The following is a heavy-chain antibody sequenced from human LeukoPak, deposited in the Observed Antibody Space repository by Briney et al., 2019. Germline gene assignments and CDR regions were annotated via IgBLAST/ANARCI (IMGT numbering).Heavy chain of an antibody. CDR2: INFGGGST. Sequence: ASVKVSCKASGYTVTSYNMHWVRQAPGQGLEWMGRINFGGGSTHYAQKFQGRVTMTRDLSTSTVYMELSSLTSEDTAVYYCAREKPGGMYFDYWGQGTLVTVSS. D-gene: IGHD3-16*01. J-gene: IGHJ4*02. V-gene: IGHV1-46*01. CDR1: GYTVTSYN. CDR3: AREKPGGMYFDY.